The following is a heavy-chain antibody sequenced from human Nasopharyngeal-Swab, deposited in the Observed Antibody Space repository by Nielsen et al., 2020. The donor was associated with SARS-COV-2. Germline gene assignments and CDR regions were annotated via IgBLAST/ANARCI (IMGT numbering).Heavy chain of an antibody. V-gene: IGHV3-23*01. D-gene: IGHD2-21*02. Sequence: GESLKISCAVSGFTFSSYAMSWVRQAPGKGLEWVSAISGSGGSTYYADSVKGRFTISRDNSKNTLYLQMNSLRAEDTAVYYCAKGGCGGDCYYYYYYGMDVWGQGTTVTVSS. CDR1: GFTFSSYA. CDR2: ISGSGGST. J-gene: IGHJ6*02. CDR3: AKGGCGGDCYYYYYYGMDV.